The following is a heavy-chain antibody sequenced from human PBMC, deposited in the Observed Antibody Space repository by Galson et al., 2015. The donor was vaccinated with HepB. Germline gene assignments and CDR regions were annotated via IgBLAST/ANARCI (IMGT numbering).Heavy chain of an antibody. CDR3: ASAYDGYGDYRPDY. Sequence: SLRLSCAASGFTFSSYWMHWVRQAPGQGLVWVSRINSDGSSTSYADSVKGRFTISRDNAKNTLFLQMNSLRAEDTAVYYCASAYDGYGDYRPDYWGQGTLVTVSS. V-gene: IGHV3-74*01. D-gene: IGHD4-17*01. CDR1: GFTFSSYW. J-gene: IGHJ4*02. CDR2: INSDGSST.